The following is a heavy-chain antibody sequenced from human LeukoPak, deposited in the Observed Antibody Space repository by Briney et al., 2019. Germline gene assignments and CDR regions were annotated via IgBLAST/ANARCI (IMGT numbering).Heavy chain of an antibody. V-gene: IGHV3-30*02. J-gene: IGHJ3*02. Sequence: GGSLRLSCEASGITFSNSGMHWVRQAPGKGLEWVAYIGHDGRNKFYTESVRGRFTISGDNSMKMAYLQMNSLRTEDTAIYFCAKDGDWTFDIWGQGTVVTVSS. D-gene: IGHD2-21*01. CDR2: IGHDGRNK. CDR1: GITFSNSG. CDR3: AKDGDWTFDI.